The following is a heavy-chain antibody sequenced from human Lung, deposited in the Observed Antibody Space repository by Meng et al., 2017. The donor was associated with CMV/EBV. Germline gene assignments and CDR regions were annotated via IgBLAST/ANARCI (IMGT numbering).Heavy chain of an antibody. CDR2: ISSSGSTI. J-gene: IGHJ4*02. V-gene: IGHV3-48*03. CDR1: GFTFSSYE. Sequence: SXKISXAASGFTFSSYEMNWVRQAPGKGLEWVSYISSSGSTIHYADSVKGRFTISRDNAKESLYLQMNSLRAEDTAIYYCVRDTGWDLHPYYFDYWGQGTLVTVSS. D-gene: IGHD3-16*01. CDR3: VRDTGWDLHPYYFDY.